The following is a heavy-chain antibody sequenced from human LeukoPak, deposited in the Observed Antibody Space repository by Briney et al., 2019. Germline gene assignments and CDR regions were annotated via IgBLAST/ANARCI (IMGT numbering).Heavy chain of an antibody. V-gene: IGHV3-7*01. Sequence: GGSLRLSCAASGFSLSGFWMTWVRQPPGKGLECVANINKEGSGTFYVDSVRGRFTISRDNGKNSLYLQMNSLRPEDTALYYCARGGADTLYDVLSGYYRFDQWGQGTLVTVSS. CDR2: INKEGSGT. J-gene: IGHJ4*02. CDR1: GFSLSGFW. CDR3: ARGGADTLYDVLSGYYRFDQ. D-gene: IGHD3-3*01.